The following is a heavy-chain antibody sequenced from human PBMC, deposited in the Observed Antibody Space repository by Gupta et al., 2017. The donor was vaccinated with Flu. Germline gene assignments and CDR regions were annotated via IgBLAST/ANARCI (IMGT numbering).Heavy chain of an antibody. J-gene: IGHJ5*02. Sequence: EWVAVISYDGSNKDYAESVKGRFTISRDNSKNTLYLQMTSLRPGDTVMYYCARDPIPSLVTPPSIGPRWFDPWGQGTLVTVSS. CDR3: ARDPIPSLVTPPSIGPRWFDP. V-gene: IGHV3-30*03. CDR2: ISYDGSNK. D-gene: IGHD4-4*01.